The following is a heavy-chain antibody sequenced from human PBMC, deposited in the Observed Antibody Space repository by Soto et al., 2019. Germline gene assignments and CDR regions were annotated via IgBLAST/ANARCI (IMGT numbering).Heavy chain of an antibody. Sequence: EVQLLESGGGLVQPGGSLRLSCAASGFTFSSYAMSWVRQAPGKGLEWVSAISGSGGSTYYADSVKGRFTISRDNSKNTLYLQMNSLRAEDTAVYYCAKDGHTAMVKAGRDYYYYYGMDVWGQGTTVTVSS. D-gene: IGHD5-18*01. V-gene: IGHV3-23*01. CDR1: GFTFSSYA. CDR3: AKDGHTAMVKAGRDYYYYYGMDV. J-gene: IGHJ6*02. CDR2: ISGSGGST.